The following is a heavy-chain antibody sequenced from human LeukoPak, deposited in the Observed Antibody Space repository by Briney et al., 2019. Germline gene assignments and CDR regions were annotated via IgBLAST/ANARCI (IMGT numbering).Heavy chain of an antibody. D-gene: IGHD3-10*01. CDR1: GCSISSYY. CDR2: NNTRGST. V-gene: IGHV4-4*07. CDR3: TREERITMVRGVMSD. J-gene: IGHJ4*02. Sequence: SETLSLTCTVSGCSISSYYWSWIRQPAGKGLEWVGRNNTRGSTNYNPSLKSRFTMSVDTSKNHSSLKLSSVTAADTAVYYCTREERITMVRGVMSDWGQGTLVTVSS.